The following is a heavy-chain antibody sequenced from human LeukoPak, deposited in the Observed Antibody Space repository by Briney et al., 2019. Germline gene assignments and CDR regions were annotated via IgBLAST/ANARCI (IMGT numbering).Heavy chain of an antibody. CDR3: AREDYYYYYMVV. Sequence: GGSLRLSCAASGFTFSSYWMHWVRQAPGKGLVWVSRINSDGSSTSYADSVKGRFTISRDNAKNTLYLQMNSLRAEDTAVYYCAREDYYYYYMVVWGKGTTVTVSS. CDR1: GFTFSSYW. V-gene: IGHV3-74*01. J-gene: IGHJ6*03. CDR2: INSDGSST.